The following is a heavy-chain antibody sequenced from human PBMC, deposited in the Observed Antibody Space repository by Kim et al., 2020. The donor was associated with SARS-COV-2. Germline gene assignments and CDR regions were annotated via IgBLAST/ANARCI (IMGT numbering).Heavy chain of an antibody. V-gene: IGHV4-4*02. CDR3: ARGGYCSGGSCYRFDY. Sequence: SLKSRVTISVDKSKNQFSLKLSSVTAADTAVYYCARGGYCSGGSCYRFDYWGQGTLVTVSS. J-gene: IGHJ4*02. D-gene: IGHD2-15*01.